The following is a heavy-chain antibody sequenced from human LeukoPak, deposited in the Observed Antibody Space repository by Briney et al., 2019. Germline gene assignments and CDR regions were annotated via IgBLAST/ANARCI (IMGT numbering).Heavy chain of an antibody. CDR3: ARVSPYSSSWYYFDY. CDR2: IWYSGRT. CDR1: GGSISGYY. Sequence: SETLSLTCTVSGGSISGYYWTWIRQPPGKGLEWIGYIWYSGRTNYNPSLKSQVTISIDTSKSQFSLKLRSVTAADTAVYYCARVSPYSSSWYYFDYWGRGTLVTVSS. V-gene: IGHV4-59*01. J-gene: IGHJ4*02. D-gene: IGHD6-13*01.